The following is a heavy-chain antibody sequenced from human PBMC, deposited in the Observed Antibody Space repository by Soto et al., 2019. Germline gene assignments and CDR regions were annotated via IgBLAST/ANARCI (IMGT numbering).Heavy chain of an antibody. CDR1: GGSITNGDYY. J-gene: IGHJ4*02. V-gene: IGHV4-31*03. CDR2: VYSSGST. Sequence: QVQLHESGPGLVEPSQALSLSCTVSGGSITNGDYYWSWVRQFPGKGLEWIGNVYSSGSTSYNPSLERRLSMSIDTSKSQFSLHLRSLTAADTAIYYCARGIAWSYPRGLYYFDYWGQGTLVTVSS. CDR3: ARGIAWSYPRGLYYFDY. D-gene: IGHD1-26*01.